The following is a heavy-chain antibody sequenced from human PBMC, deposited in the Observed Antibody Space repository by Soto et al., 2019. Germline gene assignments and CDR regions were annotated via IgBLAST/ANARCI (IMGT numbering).Heavy chain of an antibody. CDR3: ARVRSYNWFAP. V-gene: IGHV4-31*03. CDR2: IYYSVST. J-gene: IGHJ5*02. CDR1: GGSISSGGYY. Sequence: SETLSLTCTVSGGSISSGGYYCSWIRQHPGKGLEWIGYIYYSVSTYYNPSLKSRVTISVDTSKNQFSLKLSSVTAADTAVYYCARVRSYNWFAPWGQRTLVTSPQ.